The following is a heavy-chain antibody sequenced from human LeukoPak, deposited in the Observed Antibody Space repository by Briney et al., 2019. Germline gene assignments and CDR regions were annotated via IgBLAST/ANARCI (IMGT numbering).Heavy chain of an antibody. D-gene: IGHD2-15*01. CDR1: GFTFSSYG. V-gene: IGHV3-33*01. Sequence: GGSLRLSCAASGFTFSSYGMHWVRQAPGKGLGRVAVIWYDGSNKYYADSVKGRFTISRDNSKNTLYLQMNSLRAEDTAVYYCAREAATSPVVNAFDIWGQGTMVTVSS. J-gene: IGHJ3*02. CDR2: IWYDGSNK. CDR3: AREAATSPVVNAFDI.